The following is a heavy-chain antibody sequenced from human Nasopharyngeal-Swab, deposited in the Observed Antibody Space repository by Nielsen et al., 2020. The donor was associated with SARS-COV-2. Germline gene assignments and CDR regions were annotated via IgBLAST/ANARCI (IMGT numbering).Heavy chain of an antibody. V-gene: IGHV4-39*07. CDR2: IYYSGST. J-gene: IGHJ6*03. Sequence: SETLYITCTVSGGSICSSSYYWGWIRQPTGKGLEWIGSIYYSGSTYYNPSLKSRVTISVDTSKNQFSLKLSSVTAADTAVYYCAREGQQLVLGDMDVWGKGTTVTVSS. CDR1: GGSICSSSYY. CDR3: AREGQQLVLGDMDV. D-gene: IGHD6-13*01.